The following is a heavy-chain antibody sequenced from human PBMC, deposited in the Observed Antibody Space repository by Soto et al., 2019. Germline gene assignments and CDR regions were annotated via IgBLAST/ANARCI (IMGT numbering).Heavy chain of an antibody. Sequence: PGGSLRLSCAASGFTFSSYEMNWVRQAPGKGLEWVSFISSSGSTIYYADSVKGRFTISRDNAKNSLYLQMNSLRAEDAAVYYCVYGYYFDYWGQGTLVTVSS. D-gene: IGHD3-10*01. CDR1: GFTFSSYE. CDR3: VYGYYFDY. J-gene: IGHJ4*02. V-gene: IGHV3-48*03. CDR2: ISSSGSTI.